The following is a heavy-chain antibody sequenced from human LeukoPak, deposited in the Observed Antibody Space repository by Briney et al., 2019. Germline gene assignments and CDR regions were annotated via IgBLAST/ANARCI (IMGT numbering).Heavy chain of an antibody. D-gene: IGHD6-19*01. CDR3: ARVHSSGWYSGWFDP. CDR2: IYSGGST. V-gene: IGHV3-53*01. Sequence: PGGSLRLPCAASGFTVSSNYMSWVRQAPGKGLEWVSVIYSGGSTYYADSVKGRFTISRDNSKNTLYLQMNSLRAEDTAVYYCARVHSSGWYSGWFDPWGQGTLVTVSS. J-gene: IGHJ5*02. CDR1: GFTVSSNY.